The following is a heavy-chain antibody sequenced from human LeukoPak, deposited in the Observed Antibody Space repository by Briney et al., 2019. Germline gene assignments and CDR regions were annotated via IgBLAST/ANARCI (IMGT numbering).Heavy chain of an antibody. D-gene: IGHD5-18*01. Sequence: PGGSLRLSCAASGFTFSSYWMSWVRQAPGKGLEWVANIKQDGTEKYYEDSVKGRFTISRDNAKNSLYLQMNSLRAEETAVYYCAREGYNYGDFDYWGQGTLVTVSS. J-gene: IGHJ4*02. V-gene: IGHV3-7*03. CDR2: IKQDGTEK. CDR3: AREGYNYGDFDY. CDR1: GFTFSSYW.